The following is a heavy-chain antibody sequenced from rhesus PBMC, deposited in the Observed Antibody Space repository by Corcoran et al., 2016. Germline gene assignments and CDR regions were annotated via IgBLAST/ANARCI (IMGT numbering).Heavy chain of an antibody. Sequence: QVQLQESGAGLVKPSETLSLTCAVSGGSISGLYWNWIRQPPGKGMEGIGYIGGSCGKTSYNASLNSRVTISTDTAKNQCSRKLTSVTAADTAVDYCARLSGYYPDFDYWGQGVLVTVSS. CDR2: IGGSCGKT. CDR1: GGSISGLY. V-gene: IGHV4-165*02. J-gene: IGHJ4*01. CDR3: ARLSGYYPDFDY. D-gene: IGHD3-28*01.